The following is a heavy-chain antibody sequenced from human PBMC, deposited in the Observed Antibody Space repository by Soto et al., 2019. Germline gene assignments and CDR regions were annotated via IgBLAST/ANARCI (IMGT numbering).Heavy chain of an antibody. CDR2: IYYSGST. CDR3: ARHIGVTGTRGFDY. V-gene: IGHV4-61*08. D-gene: IGHD6-19*01. CDR1: GGSISSGGYY. J-gene: IGHJ4*02. Sequence: SETLSLTCTVSGGSISSGGYYWSWIRQPPGKGLEWIGYIYYSGSTNYNPSLKSRVTISVDRPMNQFSLQLSSVTAADSAVYYCARHIGVTGTRGFDYWGQGTLVTVSS.